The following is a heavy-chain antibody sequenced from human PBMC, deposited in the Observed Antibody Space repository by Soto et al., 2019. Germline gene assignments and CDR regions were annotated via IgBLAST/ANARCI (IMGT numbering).Heavy chain of an antibody. CDR3: ARGYYGDYPPRY. Sequence: QVQLQQWGAGLLKPSETLSLTCAVYGGSFSGYYWSWIRQPPGKGLEWIGEINHSGSTNYNPSLKTRGPISVDPSKHQFSRTLRSVTAADTAVYYCARGYYGDYPPRYWGQGTLVTVSS. CDR1: GGSFSGYY. J-gene: IGHJ4*02. CDR2: INHSGST. D-gene: IGHD4-17*01. V-gene: IGHV4-34*01.